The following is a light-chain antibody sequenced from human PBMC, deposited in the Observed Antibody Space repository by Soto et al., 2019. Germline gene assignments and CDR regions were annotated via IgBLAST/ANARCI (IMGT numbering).Light chain of an antibody. V-gene: IGKV3-11*01. J-gene: IGKJ4*01. CDR2: DAS. CDR3: QQRSTWPPRLT. CDR1: QSVRSSY. Sequence: QSPFTLSLSPVERATLNCSSSQSVRSSYLAWYQQQPGQAPRLLIYDASKRATGIPARFSGSGSGTDFTLTITSLESEDFAVYYCQQRSTWPPRLTFGGGTKVDIK.